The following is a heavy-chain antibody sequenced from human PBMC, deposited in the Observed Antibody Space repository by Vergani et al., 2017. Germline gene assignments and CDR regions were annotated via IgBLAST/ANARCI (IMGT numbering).Heavy chain of an antibody. CDR2: ISGSGGST. D-gene: IGHD3-10*01. CDR3: ARAPTMVRGALLTTYGMDV. J-gene: IGHJ6*02. CDR1: GFTFSSYA. Sequence: EVQLLESGGGLVQPGGSLRLSCAASGFTFSSYAMSWVRQAPGKGLEWVSAISGSGGSTYYADSVKGRFTISRDNSKNTLYLQMNSLRAEDTAVYYCARAPTMVRGALLTTYGMDVWGQGTTVTVSS. V-gene: IGHV3-23*01.